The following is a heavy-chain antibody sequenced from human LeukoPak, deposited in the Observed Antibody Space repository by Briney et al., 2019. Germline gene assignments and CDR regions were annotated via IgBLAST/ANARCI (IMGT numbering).Heavy chain of an antibody. CDR3: ARAPTTLWYFNY. CDR1: GFTVSSNY. J-gene: IGHJ4*02. CDR2: IYSGDTT. D-gene: IGHD1-7*01. Sequence: GGSLRLSCAASGFTVSSNYMSWVRQAPGKGLEWVSVIYSGDTTYYADSVKGRFTISRDNPKNTLYLQMNSLRAEDTAVYYCARAPTTLWYFNYWGQGTLVTVSS. V-gene: IGHV3-66*01.